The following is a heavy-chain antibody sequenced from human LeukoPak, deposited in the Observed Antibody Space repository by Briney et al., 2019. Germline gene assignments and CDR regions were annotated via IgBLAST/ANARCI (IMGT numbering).Heavy chain of an antibody. V-gene: IGHV3-21*01. Sequence: GGSLRLSCAASGFTFSSYSMNWVRQAPGKGLEWVSSISSSSSYIYYADSVKGRFTISRDNAKNSLYLQMNSLRAEDTAVYYCARAMIGSYYYYYMDVWGKGTTVTVSS. CDR2: ISSSSSYI. J-gene: IGHJ6*03. CDR3: ARAMIGSYYYYYMDV. D-gene: IGHD3-22*01. CDR1: GFTFSSYS.